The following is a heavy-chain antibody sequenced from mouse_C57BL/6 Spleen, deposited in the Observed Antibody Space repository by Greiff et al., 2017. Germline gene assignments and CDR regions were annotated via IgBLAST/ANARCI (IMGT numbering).Heavy chain of an antibody. CDR1: GFTFSNYW. CDR3: TDDYDGAMDY. CDR2: IRLKSDNYAT. Sequence: DVMLVESGGGLVQPGGSMKLSCVASGFTFSNYWMNWVRQSPEKGLEWVAQIRLKSDNYATHYAESVKGRFTISRDDSKSSVYLHMNNLRAEDTGIYYCTDDYDGAMDYWGQGTSVTVSS. J-gene: IGHJ4*01. D-gene: IGHD2-4*01. V-gene: IGHV6-3*01.